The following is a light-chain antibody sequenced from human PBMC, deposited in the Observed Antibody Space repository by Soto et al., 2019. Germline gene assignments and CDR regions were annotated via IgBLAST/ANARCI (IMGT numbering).Light chain of an antibody. J-gene: IGLJ3*02. CDR3: ETWDFNTRV. V-gene: IGLV4-60*02. Sequence: QSVLTQSSSASASLGSSVKLTCTLSSVHSSYIIAWHQQQPGKAPRYLMKLEGSGSYNKGSGVPDRFSGSSSGADRYLTISNLQFEDEADYYCETWDFNTRVFGGGTKLTVL. CDR1: SVHSSYI. CDR2: LEGSGSY.